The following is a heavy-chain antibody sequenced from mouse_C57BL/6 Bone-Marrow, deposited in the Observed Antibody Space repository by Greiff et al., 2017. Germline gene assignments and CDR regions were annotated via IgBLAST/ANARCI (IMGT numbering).Heavy chain of an antibody. CDR2: IWSDGST. CDR1: GFSLTSYG. D-gene: IGHD2-3*01. CDR3: ARHGIYDGYYGFAY. Sequence: QVHVKQSGPGLVAPSQSLSITCTVSGFSLTSYGVHWVRQPPGKGLEWLVVIWSDGSTTYNSALKSRLSISKDNSKSQVFLKMNSLQTDDTAMYYCARHGIYDGYYGFAYWCQGTLVTVSA. J-gene: IGHJ3*01. V-gene: IGHV2-6-1*01.